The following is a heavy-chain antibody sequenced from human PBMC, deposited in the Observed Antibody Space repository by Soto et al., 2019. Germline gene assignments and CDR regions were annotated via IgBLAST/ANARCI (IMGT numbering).Heavy chain of an antibody. CDR2: IYYSGST. J-gene: IGHJ4*02. V-gene: IGHV4-59*01. D-gene: IGHD3-3*01. CDR1: GGSISSYY. Sequence: TSETLSLTCTVSGGSISSYYWSWIRQPPGKGLEWIGYIYYSGSTNYNPSLKSRVTISVDTSKNQFSLKLSSVTAADTAVYYCARVSVARMSGYYYDYWGQGTLVTVSS. CDR3: ARVSVARMSGYYYDY.